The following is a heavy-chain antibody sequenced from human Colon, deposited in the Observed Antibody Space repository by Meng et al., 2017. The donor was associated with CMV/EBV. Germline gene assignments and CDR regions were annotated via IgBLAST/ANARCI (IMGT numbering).Heavy chain of an antibody. CDR1: GFTFSSYS. CDR3: ARGRVGMVTTPDGYFYYGLEV. J-gene: IGHJ6*02. Sequence: GGSLRLSCATSGFTFSSYSMNWVRQAPGMGLEWVAYISSSGSTTYYADSVKGRFTVSRDNAKNSLYLQMNSLRAEDRGVYYCARGRVGMVTTPDGYFYYGLEVWGQGTTVTVSS. D-gene: IGHD4-11*01. V-gene: IGHV3-48*04. CDR2: ISSSGSTT.